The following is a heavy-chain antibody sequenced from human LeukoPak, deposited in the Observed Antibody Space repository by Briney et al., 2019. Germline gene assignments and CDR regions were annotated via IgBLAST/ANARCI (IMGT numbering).Heavy chain of an antibody. D-gene: IGHD1-26*01. CDR1: GFTVSSNS. Sequence: PGGSLRLSCTVSGFTVSSNSMSWVRQVPGKGLEWVANIKQDGNELYYVDSVKGRFTISRDNAKNSLYLQMNSLRVEDTADCARDKVVGATYFDYWGQGTLVTVSS. CDR3: ARDKVVGATYFDY. V-gene: IGHV3-7*01. J-gene: IGHJ4*02. CDR2: IKQDGNEL.